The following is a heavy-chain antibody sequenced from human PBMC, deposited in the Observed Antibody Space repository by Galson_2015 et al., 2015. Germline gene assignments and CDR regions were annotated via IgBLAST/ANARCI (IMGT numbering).Heavy chain of an antibody. CDR1: EFTFGNFA. CDR2: ISHNGGDT. J-gene: IGHJ6*02. CDR3: VRRTVLIGRTIYYGMDV. V-gene: IGHV3-23*01. D-gene: IGHD2-8*01. Sequence: SLRLSCAASEFTFGNFAMSWVRQAPGKGLEWVSAISHNGGDTYYADSVKGRFTISRDNSKSTLYLQMNSLSAEDTAIYYCVRRTVLIGRTIYYGMDVWGQGTTVTVSS.